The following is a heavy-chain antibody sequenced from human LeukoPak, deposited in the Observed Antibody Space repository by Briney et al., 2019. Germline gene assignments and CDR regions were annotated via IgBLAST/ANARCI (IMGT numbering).Heavy chain of an antibody. CDR1: GYTFTSYY. CDR3: ARTLSPQQPPSEY. D-gene: IGHD6-13*01. V-gene: IGHV1-46*01. J-gene: IGHJ4*02. CDR2: VNPSGGST. Sequence: GSSVKVSCKASGYTFTSYYMHWVRQAPGQGLEWMGIVNPSGGSTSYAQKFQGRVTMTRDTSTSTVYMELSSLRSEDTAVYYCARTLSPQQPPSEYWGQGTLATVSS.